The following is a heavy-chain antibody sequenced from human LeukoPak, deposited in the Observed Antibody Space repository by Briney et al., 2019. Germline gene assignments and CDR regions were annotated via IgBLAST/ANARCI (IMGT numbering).Heavy chain of an antibody. J-gene: IGHJ4*02. Sequence: GASVKVSYKASGYTFTSYGVTWVRQAPGQGLEWMGWVSGYNGDTDYAQNLQGRVTMTIATSTSTAYMELRSLISDDTAVYYCAKGADSSSWWFDYWGQGTLVTVSS. D-gene: IGHD6-13*01. CDR2: VSGYNGDT. V-gene: IGHV1-18*01. CDR1: GYTFTSYG. CDR3: AKGADSSSWWFDY.